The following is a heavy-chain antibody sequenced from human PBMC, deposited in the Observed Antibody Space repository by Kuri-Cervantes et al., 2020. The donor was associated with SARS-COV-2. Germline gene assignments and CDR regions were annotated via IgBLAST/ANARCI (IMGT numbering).Heavy chain of an antibody. CDR1: GFTFSSYG. D-gene: IGHD7-27*01. CDR2: IRYDGSNK. V-gene: IGHV3-30*02. Sequence: GESLKISCAASGFTFSSYGMHWVRQAPGKGLEWVAFIRYDGSNKYYADSVKGRFTISRDNAKNSLYLQMNSLRAEDTAVYYCARDWQNWGSSYYYYYYMDVWGKGTTVTVSS. J-gene: IGHJ6*03. CDR3: ARDWQNWGSSYYYYYYMDV.